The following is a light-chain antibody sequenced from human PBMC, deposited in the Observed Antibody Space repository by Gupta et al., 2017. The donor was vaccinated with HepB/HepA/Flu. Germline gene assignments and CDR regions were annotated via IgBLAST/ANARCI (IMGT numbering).Light chain of an antibody. CDR1: SLRNSY. CDR3: NSRDSSRKQYV. J-gene: IGLJ1*01. CDR2: NKN. V-gene: IGLV3-19*01. Sequence: SSELTQDPAVSVALGQTVRITCQGDSLRNSYASWSQQKPGQAPILVIYNKNNRPSGIPDRFSGASSGNTASLTITGAQAEDEADYYCNSRDSSRKQYVFGTGTRVNVL.